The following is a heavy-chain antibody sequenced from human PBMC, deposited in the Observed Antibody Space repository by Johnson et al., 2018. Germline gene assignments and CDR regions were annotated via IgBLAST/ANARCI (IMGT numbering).Heavy chain of an antibody. J-gene: IGHJ3*02. D-gene: IGHD6-13*01. Sequence: VQLVESGGGLVQPGGSLRLSCAASGFTFSSYDMHWVRQATGKGLEWVSAIGTAGDTYYPGSVKGRFTILRENAKNSLYLQMNSLRAADTAGDYCARDSCAYSSSCQKVAFDIWGQGTMVTVSS. CDR3: ARDSCAYSSSCQKVAFDI. CDR2: IGTAGDT. V-gene: IGHV3-13*01. CDR1: GFTFSSYD.